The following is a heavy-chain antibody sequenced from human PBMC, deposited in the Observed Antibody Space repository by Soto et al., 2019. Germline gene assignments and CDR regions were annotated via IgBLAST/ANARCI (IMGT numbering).Heavy chain of an antibody. CDR3: ARIHTFQDTAMGYYYYYYGMDV. CDR1: GYTFTSYG. Sequence: ASVKVSCKASGYTFTSYGISWVRQAPGQGLEWMGWISAYNGNTNYAQKLQGRVTMTTDTSTSTAYMELRSLRSDDTAVYYCARIHTFQDTAMGYYYYYYGMDVWGQGTTVTVSS. D-gene: IGHD5-18*01. J-gene: IGHJ6*02. CDR2: ISAYNGNT. V-gene: IGHV1-18*01.